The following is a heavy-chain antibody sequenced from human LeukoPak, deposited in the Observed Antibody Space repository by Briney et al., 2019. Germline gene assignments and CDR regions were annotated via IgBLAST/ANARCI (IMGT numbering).Heavy chain of an antibody. CDR1: GDSFSRYY. V-gene: IGHV4-59*08. CDR3: ARRMVVYGSGSYYDY. D-gene: IGHD3-10*01. CDR2: IYYTGGT. Sequence: SETLSLTCTVSGDSFSRYYWSWIRQPPGRGLEWIGYIYYTGGTDYNPSLKSRVTISVDTSKNQFSLKLSSVTAADTAVYYCARRMVVYGSGSYYDYWGQGTLVTVSS. J-gene: IGHJ4*02.